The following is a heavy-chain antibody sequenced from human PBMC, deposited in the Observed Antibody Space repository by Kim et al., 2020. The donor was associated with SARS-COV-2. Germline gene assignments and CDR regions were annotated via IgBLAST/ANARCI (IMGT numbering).Heavy chain of an antibody. CDR2: IYTSGST. D-gene: IGHD3-9*01. Sequence: SETLSLTCTVSGGSISSGSYYWSWIRQPAGKGLEWIGRIYTSGSTNYNPSLKSRVTISVDTSKNQFSLKLSSVTAADTAVYYCASTYYDILTGHWIGMDVWGQGTTVTVSS. V-gene: IGHV4-61*02. J-gene: IGHJ6*02. CDR1: GGSISSGSYY. CDR3: ASTYYDILTGHWIGMDV.